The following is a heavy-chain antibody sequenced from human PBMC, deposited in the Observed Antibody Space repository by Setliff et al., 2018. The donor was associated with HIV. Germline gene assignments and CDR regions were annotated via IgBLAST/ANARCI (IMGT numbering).Heavy chain of an antibody. Sequence: SETLSLTCAVSGGSITNKYWSWIRQPPGKGLEWLGYVSSSGTTNYTPSLESRLTISVDTSKNQVSLRLSSLTAADTAVYYCARDLTSNSNCFEPWGQGTQVTVSS. J-gene: IGHJ5*02. D-gene: IGHD4-4*01. CDR2: VSSSGTT. CDR3: ARDLTSNSNCFEP. V-gene: IGHV4-59*01. CDR1: GGSITNKY.